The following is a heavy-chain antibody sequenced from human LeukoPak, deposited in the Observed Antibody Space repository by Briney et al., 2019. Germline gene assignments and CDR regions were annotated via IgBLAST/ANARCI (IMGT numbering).Heavy chain of an antibody. CDR2: ISWNSDSI. Sequence: GGSLRLSCAASGFIFDDYAMHWVRQAPGKGLEWVSGISWNSDSIGYADSVKGRFTISRDNAKSSLYLQMNSLRAEDTALCYCAKDNGDPPGWLDPWGQGTLVTVSS. V-gene: IGHV3-9*01. D-gene: IGHD4-17*01. CDR1: GFIFDDYA. J-gene: IGHJ5*02. CDR3: AKDNGDPPGWLDP.